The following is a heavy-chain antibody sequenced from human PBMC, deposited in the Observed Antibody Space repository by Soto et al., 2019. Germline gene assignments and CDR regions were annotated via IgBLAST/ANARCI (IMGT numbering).Heavy chain of an antibody. Sequence: SETLSLTCAVYGGSFSGYYWSWIRQPPGEGLEWIGEINHSGSTNYNPSLKSRVTISVDTSKNQFSLKLSSVTAADTAVYYCARAQRVVTATTEYFQHWGQGTLVTVSS. CDR3: ARAQRVVTATTEYFQH. J-gene: IGHJ1*01. CDR1: GGSFSGYY. V-gene: IGHV4-34*01. CDR2: INHSGST. D-gene: IGHD2-21*02.